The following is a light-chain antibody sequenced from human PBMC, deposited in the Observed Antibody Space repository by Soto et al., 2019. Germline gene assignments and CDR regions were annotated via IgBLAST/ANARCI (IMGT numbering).Light chain of an antibody. CDR2: DVS. Sequence: QSALTQPRSVSGSPGQSITISCSGTIRDIGGYNFISWYQQHPGTAPKIIIYDVSKRPSGVPDRFSGSTSGNTASLTISGLQPEDEADYYCAAWNDSLNGVVFGGGTKLTVL. V-gene: IGLV2-11*01. CDR1: IRDIGGYNF. CDR3: AAWNDSLNGVV. J-gene: IGLJ2*01.